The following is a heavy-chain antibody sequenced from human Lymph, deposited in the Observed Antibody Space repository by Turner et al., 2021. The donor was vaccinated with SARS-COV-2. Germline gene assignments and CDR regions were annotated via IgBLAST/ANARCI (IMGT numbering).Heavy chain of an antibody. CDR3: ARDDREFWSGYYTHYYYYGMDV. CDR2: ISYDGSNK. J-gene: IGHJ6*02. CDR1: GFTFSSYA. V-gene: IGHV3-30*04. Sequence: QVQLVESGGGVVQPGRSLRLSCAASGFTFSSYAMHWVRQAPGKGLEWVAVISYDGSNKNYADSVKGRFTISRDNSKNTLYLQMNSLRAEDTAEYYCARDDREFWSGYYTHYYYYGMDVWGQGTTVTVSS. D-gene: IGHD3-3*01.